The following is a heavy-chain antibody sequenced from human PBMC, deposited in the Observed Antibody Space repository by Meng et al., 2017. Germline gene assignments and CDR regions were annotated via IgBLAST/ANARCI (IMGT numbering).Heavy chain of an antibody. CDR1: GDSISSHSYY. D-gene: IGHD2-15*01. Sequence: QVQLQESGPGLVKPSGTLSLTCTVSGDSISSHSYYWGWIRQPPGKALEWIGSIFYSGSTSYNPSLKSRVTISVDTSKNQFSLKVTSVTAADTAVYYCARLGSCYSCRWFDPWGQGTLVTVSS. CDR2: IFYSGST. J-gene: IGHJ5*02. CDR3: ARLGSCYSCRWFDP. V-gene: IGHV4-39*01.